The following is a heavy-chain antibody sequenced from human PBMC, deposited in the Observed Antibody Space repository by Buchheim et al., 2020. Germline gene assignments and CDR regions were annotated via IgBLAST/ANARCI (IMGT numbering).Heavy chain of an antibody. CDR3: ARDSMAELFGVYYYGMDV. Sequence: QVQLVQSGAEVKKPGASVKVSCKASGYTFTSYYMHWVRQAPGQGLEWMGIINPSGGSTSYAQKFQGRVTMTRDTSTSTFYMELSSLRSEDTAVYYCARDSMAELFGVYYYGMDVWGQGTT. D-gene: IGHD6-6*01. V-gene: IGHV1-46*01. CDR2: INPSGGST. CDR1: GYTFTSYY. J-gene: IGHJ6*02.